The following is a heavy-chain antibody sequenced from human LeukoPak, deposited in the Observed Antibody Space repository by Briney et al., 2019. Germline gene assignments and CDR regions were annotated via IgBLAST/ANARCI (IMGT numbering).Heavy chain of an antibody. CDR3: ARDSDSSGWYWINWFDP. J-gene: IGHJ5*02. V-gene: IGHV1-2*02. CDR1: GYTFTGYY. D-gene: IGHD6-19*01. CDR2: INPNSGGT. Sequence: ASVKVSCKASGYTFTGYYMHWVRQAPGQGLKWMGWINPNSGGTNYAQKFQGRVTMTRDTSISTAYMELSRLRSDDTAVYYCARDSDSSGWYWINWFDPWGQGTLVTVSS.